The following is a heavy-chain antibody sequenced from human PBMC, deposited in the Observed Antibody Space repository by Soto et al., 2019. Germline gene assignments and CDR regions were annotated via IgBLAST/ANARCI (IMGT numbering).Heavy chain of an antibody. CDR2: IDWDDDK. D-gene: IGHD2-15*01. Sequence: SGPTLVNPTQTLTLTCTFSGFSLSTSGMCVSWIRQPPGKALEWLALIDWDDDKYYSTSLKTRLTISKDTSKNQVVLTMTNMEPVDTATYYCARMPRYCSGGSCEHYGMDVWGQGTTVTVSS. V-gene: IGHV2-70*01. CDR1: GFSLSTSGMC. J-gene: IGHJ6*02. CDR3: ARMPRYCSGGSCEHYGMDV.